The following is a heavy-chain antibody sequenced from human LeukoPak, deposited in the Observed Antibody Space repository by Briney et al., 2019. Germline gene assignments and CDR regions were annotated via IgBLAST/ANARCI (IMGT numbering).Heavy chain of an antibody. CDR2: IYYSGST. Sequence: SETLSLTCTVSGGSISSYYWSWIRQPPGKGLEWIGYIYYSGSTNYNPSLKSRVTISVDTSKNQSSLKLSSVTAADTAVYYCARAAAAGKGSFDYWGQGTLVTVSS. CDR3: ARAAAAGKGSFDY. V-gene: IGHV4-59*01. D-gene: IGHD6-13*01. J-gene: IGHJ4*02. CDR1: GGSISSYY.